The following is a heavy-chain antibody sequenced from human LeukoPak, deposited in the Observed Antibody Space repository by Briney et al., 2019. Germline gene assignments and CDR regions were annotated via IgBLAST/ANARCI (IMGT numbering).Heavy chain of an antibody. V-gene: IGHV3-30*03. J-gene: IGHJ4*02. D-gene: IGHD6-13*01. Sequence: GGSLRLSCAASGFTFTNYGIHWVRQAPGKGLEWVAVISSDGSERYFVDSVKGRFTISRDNSKNTLYLQMNSLRAEDTAVYYCATALRIAAAAFDYWGQGTLVTVSS. CDR2: ISSDGSER. CDR3: ATALRIAAAAFDY. CDR1: GFTFTNYG.